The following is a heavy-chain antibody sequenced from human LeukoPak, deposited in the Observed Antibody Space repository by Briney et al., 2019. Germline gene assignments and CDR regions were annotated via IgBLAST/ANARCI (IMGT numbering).Heavy chain of an antibody. CDR3: AKAGAVVVVAAKYFDY. D-gene: IGHD2-15*01. J-gene: IGHJ4*02. V-gene: IGHV3-23*01. Sequence: SGGSLRLSCAASGFTFSDYAMSWVRQAPGKGLEWVSAISGSGGSTYYADSVKGRFTISRDNSKNTLYLQMNSLRAEDTAVYYCAKAGAVVVVAAKYFDYWGQGTLVTVSS. CDR1: GFTFSDYA. CDR2: ISGSGGST.